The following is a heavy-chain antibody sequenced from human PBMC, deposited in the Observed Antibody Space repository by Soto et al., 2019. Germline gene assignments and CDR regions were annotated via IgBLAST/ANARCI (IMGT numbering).Heavy chain of an antibody. V-gene: IGHV3-21*04. D-gene: IGHD6-19*01. CDR2: ISSSSSYI. CDR1: GFTFSSYS. CDR3: AKDSYSSGWLMIMGTTRSEYYYGMDV. Sequence: GGSLRLSCAASGFTFSSYSVNWVRQAPGKGLEWVSFISSSSSYIYYADSVKGRFTISRDNSKNTLYLQMNSLRAEDTAVYYCAKDSYSSGWLMIMGTTRSEYYYGMDVWGQGTTVTVSS. J-gene: IGHJ6*02.